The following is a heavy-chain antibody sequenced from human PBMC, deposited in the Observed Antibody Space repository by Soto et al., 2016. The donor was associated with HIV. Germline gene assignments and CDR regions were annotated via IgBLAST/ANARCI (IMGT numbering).Heavy chain of an antibody. Sequence: QVQLVQSGAEVKKPGASVKVSCKASGYTFTGYYMHWVRQAPGQGLEWMGWINPNSGATNSAQKFQGRVTMTRDTSISTAYMELSRLRSDDTAVYYCARTYYYDSSGYLDYWGQGTLVTVSS. CDR1: GYTFTGYY. CDR2: INPNSGAT. D-gene: IGHD3-22*01. CDR3: ARTYYYDSSGYLDY. V-gene: IGHV1-2*02. J-gene: IGHJ4*02.